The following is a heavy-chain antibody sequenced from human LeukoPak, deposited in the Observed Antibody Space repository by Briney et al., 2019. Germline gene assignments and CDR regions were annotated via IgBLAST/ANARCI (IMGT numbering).Heavy chain of an antibody. Sequence: QPGGPLRLSCSASGTTFSSYAMAWVRQAPGKGLQWVSGINGNGRSTYYADSVKGRFSISRDNPGKMLYLQMSSLTSDDTGMYYCAKGTLPNGWSYGGFDPWGQGTLVIVSS. D-gene: IGHD6-19*01. CDR1: GTTFSSYA. CDR3: AKGTLPNGWSYGGFDP. J-gene: IGHJ5*02. V-gene: IGHV3-23*05. CDR2: INGNGRST.